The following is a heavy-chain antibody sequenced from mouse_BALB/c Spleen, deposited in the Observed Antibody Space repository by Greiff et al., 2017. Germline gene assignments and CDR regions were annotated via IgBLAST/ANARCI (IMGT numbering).Heavy chain of an antibody. J-gene: IGHJ3*01. CDR3: ARFTTAGVFAY. CDR2: ISSGSSTI. V-gene: IGHV5-17*02. Sequence: DVHLVESGGGLVQPGGSRKLSCAASGFTFSSFGMHWVRQAPEKGLEWVAYISSGSSTIYYADTVKGRFTISRDNPKNTLFLQMTSLRSEDTAMYYCARFTTAGVFAYWGQGTLVTVSA. D-gene: IGHD1-2*01. CDR1: GFTFSSFG.